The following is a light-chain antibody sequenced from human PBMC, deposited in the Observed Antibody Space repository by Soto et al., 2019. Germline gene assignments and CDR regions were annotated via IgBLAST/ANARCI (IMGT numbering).Light chain of an antibody. CDR3: CSYAGSSTP. V-gene: IGLV2-23*01. J-gene: IGLJ3*02. CDR2: EGS. Sequence: QSVLTQPASVSESPGQSITISCTGTSSDVGSYNLVSWYQQHPGKAPKLMIYEGSKRLSGVSNRFSGSKSGNTASLTISGLQAEEEADYYCCSYAGSSTPFGGGTKLTVL. CDR1: SSDVGSYNL.